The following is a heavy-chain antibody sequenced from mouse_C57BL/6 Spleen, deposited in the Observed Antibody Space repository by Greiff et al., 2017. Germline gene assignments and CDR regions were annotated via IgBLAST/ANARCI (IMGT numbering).Heavy chain of an antibody. D-gene: IGHD1-1*01. V-gene: IGHV14-4*01. CDR2: IDPENGDT. CDR3: TPITTVHSY. CDR1: GFNIKDDY. J-gene: IGHJ3*01. Sequence: EVQGVESGAELVRPGASVKLSCTASGFNIKDDYMHWVKQRPEQGLEWIGWIDPENGDTEYASKFQGKATITADTSSNTAYLQLSSLTSEDTAVYYCTPITTVHSYWGQGTLVTVSA.